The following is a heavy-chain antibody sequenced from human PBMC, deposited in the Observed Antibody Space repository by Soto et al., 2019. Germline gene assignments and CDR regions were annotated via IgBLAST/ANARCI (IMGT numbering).Heavy chain of an antibody. J-gene: IGHJ6*02. CDR1: GGSISSGGYS. CDR3: ARAQISAGMDV. CDR2: IYHSGST. V-gene: IGHV4-30-2*01. Sequence: QLQLQESGSGLVKPSQTLSLTCAVSGGSISSGGYSWSWIRQPPGKGLEWIGYIYHSGSTYYNPCLKSRVTKSVDRSKNQFSLKLSSLTAADTAVYYCARAQISAGMDVWSQGTTVTASS.